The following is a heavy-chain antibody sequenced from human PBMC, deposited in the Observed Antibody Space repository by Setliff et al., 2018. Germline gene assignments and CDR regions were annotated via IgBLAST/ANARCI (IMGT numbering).Heavy chain of an antibody. CDR1: GYSFTTYW. Sequence: GESLKISCKGSGYSFTTYWIGWVRQMPGKGLEWMGILKPGDSGIRYSPSFQGQVTLSADTSIATAYLQWSSLKASDTAMYYCVRHPYYDSSGYYSYFDYWGQGALVTVSS. D-gene: IGHD3-22*01. CDR3: VRHPYYDSSGYYSYFDY. J-gene: IGHJ4*02. V-gene: IGHV5-51*01. CDR2: LKPGDSGI.